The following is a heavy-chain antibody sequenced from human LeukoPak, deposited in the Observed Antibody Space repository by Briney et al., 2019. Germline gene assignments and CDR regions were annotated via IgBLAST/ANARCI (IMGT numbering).Heavy chain of an antibody. J-gene: IGHJ3*02. CDR3: ARVKRDCSGGSCHPDAFDI. V-gene: IGHV3-64*01. D-gene: IGHD2-15*01. CDR2: ISSNGVTT. Sequence: GGSLRLSCAASGFTFSSYAMHWVRQAAGKGLEYVSAISSNGVTTFYANSVKGRFTIFRDNSKNTLYLQMGSLRAEDMAVYYCARVKRDCSGGSCHPDAFDIWGQGTMVTVSS. CDR1: GFTFSSYA.